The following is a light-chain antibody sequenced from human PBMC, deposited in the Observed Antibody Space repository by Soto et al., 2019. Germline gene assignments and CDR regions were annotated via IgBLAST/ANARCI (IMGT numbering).Light chain of an antibody. CDR3: QVWDSSTDVV. J-gene: IGLJ2*01. CDR1: NTGSKN. CDR2: RDS. V-gene: IGLV3-9*01. Sequence: SYELTQPLSASVALGQTARITCGGNNTGSKNVHWYQQKPGQAPVLVIYRDSNRPSGIPERFSGSNSGNTATLTISRAQAGDEADYYCQVWDSSTDVVFGGGTKLTVL.